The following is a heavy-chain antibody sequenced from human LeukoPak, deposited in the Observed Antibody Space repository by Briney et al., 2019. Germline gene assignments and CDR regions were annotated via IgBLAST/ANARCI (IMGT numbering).Heavy chain of an antibody. D-gene: IGHD6-13*01. V-gene: IGHV3-33*01. CDR2: IWYDGSNK. CDR1: GFTFSSYG. J-gene: IGHJ6*02. CDR3: ARDPLEGSSWHYYYYYGMDV. Sequence: GGSLRLSCAASGFTFSSYGMHWVRQAPGKGLEWVAVIWYDGSNKYYADSVKGRFTIPRDNSKNTLYLQMNSLRAEDTAVYYCARDPLEGSSWHYYYYYGMDVWGQGTTVTVSS.